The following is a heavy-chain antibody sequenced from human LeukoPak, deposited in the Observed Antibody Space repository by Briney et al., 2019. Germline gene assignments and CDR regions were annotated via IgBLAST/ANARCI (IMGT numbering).Heavy chain of an antibody. CDR2: IGYTGTNT. CDR3: ARDLTGKYYIAY. Sequence: PGGSLRLSCAASGFNFSSFGMHWVRQAPGEGLEWVAYIGYTGTNTYYADSVKGRFTISRDNSKNTVHLQMYSLRAADTALYSCARDLTGKYYIAYWGQGTLVTVSS. V-gene: IGHV3-30*02. J-gene: IGHJ4*02. CDR1: GFNFSSFG. D-gene: IGHD2-8*02.